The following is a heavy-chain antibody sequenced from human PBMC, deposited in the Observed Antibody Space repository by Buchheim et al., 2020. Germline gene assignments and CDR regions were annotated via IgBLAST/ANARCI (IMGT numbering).Heavy chain of an antibody. J-gene: IGHJ5*02. CDR3: ARDPREYQLLLGGAWFDP. CDR1: GFTFSSYA. V-gene: IGHV3-30-3*01. D-gene: IGHD2-2*01. Sequence: QVQLVESGGGVVQPGRSLRLSCAASGFTFSSYAMHWVRQAPGKGLDGVAVISYDGSNKYYADSVKGRFTISRDNSKNTLYLQMNSLRAEDTAVYYCARDPREYQLLLGGAWFDPWGQGTL. CDR2: ISYDGSNK.